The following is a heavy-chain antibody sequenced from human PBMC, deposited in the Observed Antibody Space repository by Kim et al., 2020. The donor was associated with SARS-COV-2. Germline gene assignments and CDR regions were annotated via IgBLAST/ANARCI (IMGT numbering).Heavy chain of an antibody. CDR3: ARGYCSSTSCYDYGDYPRRTDFDY. D-gene: IGHD2-2*01. J-gene: IGHJ4*02. CDR2: INHSGST. V-gene: IGHV4-34*01. CDR1: GGSFSGYY. Sequence: SETLSLTCAVYGGSFSGYYWSWIRQPPGKGLEWIGEINHSGSTNYNPSLKSRVTISVDTSKNQFSLKLSSVTAADTAVYYCARGYCSSTSCYDYGDYPRRTDFDYWGQGTLVTVSS.